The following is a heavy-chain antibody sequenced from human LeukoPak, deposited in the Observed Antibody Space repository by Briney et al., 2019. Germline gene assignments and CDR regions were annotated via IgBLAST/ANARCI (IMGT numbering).Heavy chain of an antibody. CDR2: ISGSGGST. Sequence: GGSLRLSCGASGFRFSSYAMSWVRQAPGKGLEWVSSISGSGGSTYYTDSVKGRFAISRDNSKSTRYLQMNSLGTDDTALYYCVKGGQNYDFWRFDYWGQGTLVTASS. D-gene: IGHD3-3*01. V-gene: IGHV3-23*01. CDR1: GFRFSSYA. J-gene: IGHJ4*02. CDR3: VKGGQNYDFWRFDY.